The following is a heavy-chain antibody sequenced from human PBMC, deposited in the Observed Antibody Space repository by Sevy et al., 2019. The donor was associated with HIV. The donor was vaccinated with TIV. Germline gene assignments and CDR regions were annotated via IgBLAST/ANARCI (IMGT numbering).Heavy chain of an antibody. CDR1: GFTFSMDW. D-gene: IGHD3-22*01. CDR2: IKQDGSAK. CDR3: ASGDYYDSSNSYIDAFDV. J-gene: IGHJ3*01. Sequence: GGSLRLSCAASGFTFSMDWMSWVRQAPGKGLEWVANIKQDGSAKYYGDSVRGRITISRDNAKNSLSLQMNSLRVEDTAVYYWASGDYYDSSNSYIDAFDVWGQGTMVTVSS. V-gene: IGHV3-7*01.